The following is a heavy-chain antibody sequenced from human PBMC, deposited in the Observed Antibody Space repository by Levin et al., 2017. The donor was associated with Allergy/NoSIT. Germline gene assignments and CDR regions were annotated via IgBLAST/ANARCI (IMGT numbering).Heavy chain of an antibody. D-gene: IGHD2-15*01. CDR3: ARDNADIVVVVAATNAGNNWFDP. V-gene: IGHV3-33*01. Sequence: GESLKISCAASGFTFSSYGMHWVRQAPGKGLEWVAVIWYDGSNKYYADSVKGRFTISRDNSKNTLYLQMNSLRAEDTAVYYCARDNADIVVVVAATNAGNNWFDPWGQGTLVTVSS. CDR2: IWYDGSNK. J-gene: IGHJ5*02. CDR1: GFTFSSYG.